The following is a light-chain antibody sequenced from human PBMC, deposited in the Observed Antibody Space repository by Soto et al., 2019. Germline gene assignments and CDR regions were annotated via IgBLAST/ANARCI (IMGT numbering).Light chain of an antibody. CDR2: DVS. J-gene: IGLJ1*01. CDR3: CSYAGSYTFGV. CDR1: SSDVGGYNY. V-gene: IGLV2-11*01. Sequence: QSALTQPRSVSGSPGQSVTISCTGTSSDVGGYNYVSWYQQHPGKAPKLMIYDVSKRPSGVPDRFSGSKSGNTASLTISGLQAEDEAAYCCCSYAGSYTFGVFGTGTKVTVL.